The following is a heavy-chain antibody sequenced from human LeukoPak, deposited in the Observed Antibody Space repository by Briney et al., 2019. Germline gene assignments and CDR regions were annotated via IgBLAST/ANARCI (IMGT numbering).Heavy chain of an antibody. Sequence: SETPSLTCTVSGGSISSYYWSWIRQPPGKGLEWIGYIYYSGSTNYNPSLKSRVTISVDTSKNQFSLKLSSVTAADTAVYYCATLGTAASFDYWGQGTLVTVSS. J-gene: IGHJ4*02. CDR3: ATLGTAASFDY. CDR1: GGSISSYY. D-gene: IGHD6-13*01. CDR2: IYYSGST. V-gene: IGHV4-59*01.